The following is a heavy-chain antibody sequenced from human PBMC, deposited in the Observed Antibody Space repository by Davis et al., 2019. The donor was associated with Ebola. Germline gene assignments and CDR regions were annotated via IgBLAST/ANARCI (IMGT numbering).Heavy chain of an antibody. CDR1: GFSFSSHS. J-gene: IGHJ4*02. Sequence: LSLTCAASGFSFSSHSMNWVRQASGKGLECVAAISMSGSTADYADSVKGRFTIFRDNSKNMLYLQMNSLTAEDTAVYYCVQGTTACRAWGQGTLVTVSA. CDR3: VQGTTACRA. CDR2: ISMSGSTA. V-gene: IGHV3-23*01. D-gene: IGHD1-26*01.